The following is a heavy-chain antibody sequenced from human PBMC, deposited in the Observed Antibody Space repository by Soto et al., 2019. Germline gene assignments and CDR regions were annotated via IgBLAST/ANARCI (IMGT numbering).Heavy chain of an antibody. J-gene: IGHJ4*02. Sequence: QLQLQESGPGLVKPSETLSLTCTVSGGSISSSSYYWGWIRQPPGKGLEWIGSIYYSGSTYYNPSLKSRVTSSVDTSKNQFSLKLSSVTAADTAVYYCAGMGYCSGGSCYGENFDYWGQGTLVTVSS. CDR1: GGSISSSSYY. CDR2: IYYSGST. CDR3: AGMGYCSGGSCYGENFDY. V-gene: IGHV4-39*01. D-gene: IGHD2-15*01.